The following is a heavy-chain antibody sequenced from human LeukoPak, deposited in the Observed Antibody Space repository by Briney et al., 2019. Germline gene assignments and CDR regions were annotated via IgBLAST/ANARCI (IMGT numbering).Heavy chain of an antibody. Sequence: SETLSLTCTVSGGSISSSSYYWGWIRQPPGKGLEWIGSIYYSGSTYYNPSLKSRVTISVDTSKNQFSLKLSSVTAADTAVYYCARRGYDSSGYYRNYWGQGTLVTVSS. CDR1: GGSISSSSYY. D-gene: IGHD3-22*01. J-gene: IGHJ4*02. V-gene: IGHV4-39*01. CDR3: ARRGYDSSGYYRNY. CDR2: IYYSGST.